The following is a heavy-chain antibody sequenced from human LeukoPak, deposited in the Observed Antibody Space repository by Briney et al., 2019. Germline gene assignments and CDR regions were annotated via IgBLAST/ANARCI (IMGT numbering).Heavy chain of an antibody. CDR1: GYTFTSYG. CDR3: ARDQDCSSTSCYTYYFDY. CDR2: ISAYNGNT. V-gene: IGHV1-18*01. Sequence: GASVKVSCKASGYTFTSYGISWVRQAPGQGLEWMGWISAYNGNTNYAQKLQGRVTMTTDTSTSTAYVELRSLRSDDTAVYCCARDQDCSSTSCYTYYFDYWGQGTLVTVSS. D-gene: IGHD2-2*01. J-gene: IGHJ4*02.